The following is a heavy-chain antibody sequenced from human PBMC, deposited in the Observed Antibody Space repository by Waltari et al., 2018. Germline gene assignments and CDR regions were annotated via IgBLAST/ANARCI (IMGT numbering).Heavy chain of an antibody. CDR1: GFTFSSYA. CDR2: ISYDGRNK. J-gene: IGHJ6*02. D-gene: IGHD5-12*01. V-gene: IGHV3-30*04. Sequence: VQLVESGGGLVQPGRSLRLSCAASGFTFSSYAMHWVRQAPGKGLEWVAVISYDGRNKYYAESVKGRFTISRDNSKNTLYLQMNSLRAEDTAVYYCARHGGGGYATYYYYYYGMDVWGQGTTVTVSS. CDR3: ARHGGGGYATYYYYYYGMDV.